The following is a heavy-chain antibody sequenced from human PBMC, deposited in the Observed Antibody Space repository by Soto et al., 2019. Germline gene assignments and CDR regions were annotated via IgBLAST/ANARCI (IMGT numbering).Heavy chain of an antibody. CDR2: IKSKTDGGTT. Sequence: EVQLLESGGGLVKPGGSLRLSCAASGCTFSNAWMNWVRQAPRKGLEWVGRIKSKTDGGTTDYAAPVKGRFTISRDDSKNTLYLQMNSLKTEDTAVYYCTTGLVDSGYDSVYWGQGTLVTVSS. V-gene: IGHV3-15*07. CDR3: TTGLVDSGYDSVY. D-gene: IGHD5-12*01. CDR1: GCTFSNAW. J-gene: IGHJ4*02.